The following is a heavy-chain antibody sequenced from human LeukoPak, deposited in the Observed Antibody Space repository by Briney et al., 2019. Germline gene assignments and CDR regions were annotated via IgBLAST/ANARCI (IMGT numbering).Heavy chain of an antibody. V-gene: IGHV4-38-2*02. Sequence: SETLSLTCTVSGYFISSGYYWGWIRQPPGKGLQWIGSIHHSGSTYYNPSLKSRVTISVDTSKNQFSLKLSSLTAADTAVYYCARQTSGRGYTIPFDYWGQGTLVTVSS. J-gene: IGHJ4*02. D-gene: IGHD5-18*01. CDR1: GYFISSGYY. CDR3: ARQTSGRGYTIPFDY. CDR2: IHHSGST.